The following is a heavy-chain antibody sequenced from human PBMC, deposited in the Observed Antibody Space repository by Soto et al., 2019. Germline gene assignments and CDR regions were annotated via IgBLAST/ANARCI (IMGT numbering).Heavy chain of an antibody. CDR3: AKGGERLSYSSSWYDY. V-gene: IGHV3-9*01. Sequence: GGSLRLSCVASGFTFDDYAMHWVRQAPGKGLEWVSGISWNSGSIGYADSVKGRFTISRDNAKNSLYLQMNSLRAEDTALYYCAKGGERLSYSSSWYDYWGQGTLVTVSS. CDR2: ISWNSGSI. CDR1: GFTFDDYA. D-gene: IGHD6-13*01. J-gene: IGHJ4*02.